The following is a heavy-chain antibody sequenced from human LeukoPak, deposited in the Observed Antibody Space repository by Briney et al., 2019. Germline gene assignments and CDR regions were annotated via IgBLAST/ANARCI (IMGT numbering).Heavy chain of an antibody. D-gene: IGHD6-13*01. CDR3: AREQGYIAAGLGY. CDR1: GGSISSSNW. J-gene: IGHJ4*02. CDR2: IYHSGST. Sequence: SGTLSFTCAVSGGSISSSNWWSWVRQPPGKGLEWIGEIYHSGSTNYNPSLKSRVTTSVDKSKNQFSLKLSSVTAADTAVYYCAREQGYIAAGLGYWGQGTLVTVSS. V-gene: IGHV4-4*02.